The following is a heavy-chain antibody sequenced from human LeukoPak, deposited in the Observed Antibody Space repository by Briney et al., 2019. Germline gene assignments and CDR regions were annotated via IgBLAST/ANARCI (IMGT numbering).Heavy chain of an antibody. Sequence: GASVKVSCKASGYTFTSYDINWVRQATGQGLEWMGWMNPNSGNTGYAQKCQGRVTMTRNTSISTAYMELSSLRSEDTAVYYCAREYYYDSPCWFDPWGQGTLVTVSS. CDR2: MNPNSGNT. CDR3: AREYYYDSPCWFDP. J-gene: IGHJ5*02. CDR1: GYTFTSYD. D-gene: IGHD3-22*01. V-gene: IGHV1-8*01.